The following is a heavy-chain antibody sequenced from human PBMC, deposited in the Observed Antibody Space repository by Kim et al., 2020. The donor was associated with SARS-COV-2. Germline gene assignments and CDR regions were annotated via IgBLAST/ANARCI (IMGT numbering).Heavy chain of an antibody. CDR3: ARWEYSGSYLTPLDAFDI. Sequence: GGSLRLSCAASGFTFSSYEMNWVRQAPGKGLEWVSYISSSGSTIYYADSVKGRFTISRDNAKNSLYLQMNSLRAEDTAVYYCARWEYSGSYLTPLDAFDIWGQGTMVTVSS. CDR1: GFTFSSYE. V-gene: IGHV3-48*03. CDR2: ISSSGSTI. D-gene: IGHD1-26*01. J-gene: IGHJ3*02.